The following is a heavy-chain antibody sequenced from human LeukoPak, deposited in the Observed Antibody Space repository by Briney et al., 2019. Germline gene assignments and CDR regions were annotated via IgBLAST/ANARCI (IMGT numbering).Heavy chain of an antibody. CDR3: AKDWYRTSGRQLDS. Sequence: GGSLRLSCAASGFTFSTSGRNWVRQAPGRGLEWVSSISPTGGAIFYADSVKGRFTISRDNSKNTLYVQMNSLRAEDTAVYYCAKDWYRTSGRQLDSWGQGTLVTVSS. D-gene: IGHD3-10*01. V-gene: IGHV3-23*01. J-gene: IGHJ5*01. CDR2: ISPTGGAI. CDR1: GFTFSTSG.